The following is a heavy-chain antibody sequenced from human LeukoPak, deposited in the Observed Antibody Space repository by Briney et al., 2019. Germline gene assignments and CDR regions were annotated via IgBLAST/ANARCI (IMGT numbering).Heavy chain of an antibody. J-gene: IGHJ4*02. CDR3: TRVLTAAGLDF. Sequence: PSETLPLTCTVSGGSISDSRTWGWVRQPPGKGLEWIANIHSDGRTASNPSLRSRLTISQDTSKNQFSLKVSSVTAADTAFYYCTRVLTAAGLDFWGQGTLVTVSS. V-gene: IGHV4-39*07. D-gene: IGHD6-25*01. CDR1: GGSISDSRT. CDR2: IHSDGRT.